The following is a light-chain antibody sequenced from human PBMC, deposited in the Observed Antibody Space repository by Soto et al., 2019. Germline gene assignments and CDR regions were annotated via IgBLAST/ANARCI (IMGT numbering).Light chain of an antibody. Sequence: QSALTQPASVSGSPGQSITISCTVTSSDVGGYNYVSWYQQHPGTGPKLMIYDVSNRTSGVSNRFSGSKSGNTASLNISGLQAEDEADYYCSSYTCSSTLHVFGTGTKLTVL. CDR2: DVS. CDR1: SSDVGGYNY. CDR3: SSYTCSSTLHV. J-gene: IGLJ1*01. V-gene: IGLV2-14*01.